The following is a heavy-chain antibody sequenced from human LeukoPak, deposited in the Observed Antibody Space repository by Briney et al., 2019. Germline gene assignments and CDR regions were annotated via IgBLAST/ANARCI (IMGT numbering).Heavy chain of an antibody. CDR3: ARDWGGGSRATY. CDR2: IKQDGSEK. J-gene: IGHJ4*02. Sequence: PGGSLRLSCAASGFTFSSHWMSWVRQAPGRGLEWVANIKQDGSEKYYLDSVKGRFTISRDNAKNSLYLQMTSLRADDTAVYYCARDWGGGSRATYWGQGTLVTVSS. CDR1: GFTFSSHW. D-gene: IGHD2-15*01. V-gene: IGHV3-7*05.